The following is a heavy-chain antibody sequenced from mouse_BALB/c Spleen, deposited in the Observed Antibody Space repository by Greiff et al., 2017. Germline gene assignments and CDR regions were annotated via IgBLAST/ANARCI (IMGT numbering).Heavy chain of an antibody. CDR1: GFTFTDYY. D-gene: IGHD1-1*01. CDR3: ARGDYYGSSSFAY. J-gene: IGHJ3*01. Sequence: EVKLVESGGGLVQPGGSLRLSCATSGFTFTDYYMSWVRQPPGKALEWLGFIRNKANGYTTEYSASVKGRFTISRDNSQSILYLQMNTLRAEDSATYYCARGDYYGSSSFAYWGQGTLVTVSA. V-gene: IGHV7-3*02. CDR2: IRNKANGYTT.